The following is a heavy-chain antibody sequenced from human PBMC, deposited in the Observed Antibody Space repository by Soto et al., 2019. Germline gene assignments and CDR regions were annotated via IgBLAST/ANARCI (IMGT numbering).Heavy chain of an antibody. V-gene: IGHV3-30*18. Sequence: QVQLVESGGGVVQPRRSLRLSCAASGFTFSSYGMHWVRQAPGKGLEWVAVISYDGSNKYYADSLKGRFTVSRDNSKNTLYLQMSSLRAEDTAVYYCVKDGSSGWPYYYGMDVWGQGTTVTVSS. J-gene: IGHJ6*02. CDR2: ISYDGSNK. CDR3: VKDGSSGWPYYYGMDV. CDR1: GFTFSSYG. D-gene: IGHD6-19*01.